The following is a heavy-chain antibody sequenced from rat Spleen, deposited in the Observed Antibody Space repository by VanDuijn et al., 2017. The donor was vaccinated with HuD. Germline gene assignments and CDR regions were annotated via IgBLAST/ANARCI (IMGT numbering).Heavy chain of an antibody. CDR3: TTFSDYATSPFAY. CDR1: FYSVTSSYR. J-gene: IGHJ3*01. CDR2: INNAGST. D-gene: IGHD1-6*01. Sequence: DVQLQESGPGLVKPSQSLSLTCSVTFYSVTSSYRWSWIRKFPGNKLEWMGYINNAGSTNYNPSLKSRISITRDTSKNQFFLQVNSVTTEDTATYYCTTFSDYATSPFAYWGRGTLVTVSS. V-gene: IGHV3-3*01.